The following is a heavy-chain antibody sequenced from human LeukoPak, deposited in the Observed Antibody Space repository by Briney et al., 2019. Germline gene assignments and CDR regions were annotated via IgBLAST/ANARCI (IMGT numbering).Heavy chain of an antibody. CDR1: GFTLSDYC. Sequence: PAGGSLRLSCAASGFTLSDYCMNWVRQVPGKGPVWVSHISPDGRNIAYADSVKGRFTISRDSDKNTLYLQMNSLRVGDTAVYSCVRAGGVTTPYDCWGQGTLVTVSS. CDR3: VRAGGVTTPYDC. J-gene: IGHJ4*02. D-gene: IGHD4-11*01. V-gene: IGHV3-74*01. CDR2: ISPDGRNI.